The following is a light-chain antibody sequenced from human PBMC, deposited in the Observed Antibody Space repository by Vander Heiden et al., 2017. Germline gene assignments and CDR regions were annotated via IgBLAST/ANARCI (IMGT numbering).Light chain of an antibody. CDR2: AAS. CDR3: QQYNYWPWT. V-gene: IGKV3-15*01. CDR1: KSASSN. J-gene: IGKJ1*01. Sequence: EIVMTQSPATLSLSPGEGATLSCWASKSASSNVAWYQQKAGQAPRLLIYAASTRDTGIPARFSGSGSGTGFTLTISSLQSEDFAVYYCQQYNYWPWTFGQGTKVEIK.